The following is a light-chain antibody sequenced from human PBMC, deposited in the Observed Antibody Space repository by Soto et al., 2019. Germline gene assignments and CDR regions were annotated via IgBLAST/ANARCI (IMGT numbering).Light chain of an antibody. V-gene: IGKV3-11*01. J-gene: IGKJ3*01. CDR1: QSVSSY. Sequence: EIVLTQSPATLSLSPGERATLSCRASQSVSSYFAWYQQKPGQAPRLLIYDASNRATGIPARFSGSGSGTDFTLTISSLEPEDFAVYYCQQRSNWPRGITFGPGTKVDIK. CDR2: DAS. CDR3: QQRSNWPRGIT.